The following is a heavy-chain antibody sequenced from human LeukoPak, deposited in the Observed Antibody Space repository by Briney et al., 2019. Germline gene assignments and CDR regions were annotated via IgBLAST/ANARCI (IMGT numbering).Heavy chain of an antibody. CDR3: AKGMQQNAGRYYFDY. V-gene: IGHV3-23*01. Sequence: GGSLRLSCAASGFTFITYAMSWVRQAPGKGLEWVSGISSSGITTYSADSVKGRFTISRDNSKNTLYLQMNSLRAEDTAVYYCAKGMQQNAGRYYFDYWGQGTLVTVSS. CDR2: ISSSGITT. CDR1: GFTFITYA. J-gene: IGHJ4*02. D-gene: IGHD1-14*01.